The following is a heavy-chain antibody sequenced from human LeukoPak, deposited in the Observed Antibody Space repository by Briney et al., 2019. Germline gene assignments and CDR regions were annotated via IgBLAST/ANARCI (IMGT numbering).Heavy chain of an antibody. D-gene: IGHD2/OR15-2a*01. J-gene: IGHJ5*02. V-gene: IGHV1-18*01. Sequence: ASVTVSFRASGYTFTSYGISWVRQAPGQGGEWMGWISAYNGNTNYAQKLQGRVTITTDTSPSTAYIELRSLRSDDTAVYYCARYYLFYGYNWFAPWGQGTLVTVSS. CDR1: GYTFTSYG. CDR3: ARYYLFYGYNWFAP. CDR2: ISAYNGNT.